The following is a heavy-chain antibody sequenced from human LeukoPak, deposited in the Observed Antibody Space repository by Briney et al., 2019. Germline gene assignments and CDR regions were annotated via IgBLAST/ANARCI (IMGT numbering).Heavy chain of an antibody. J-gene: IGHJ4*02. CDR1: DDSVNSYY. CDR3: ARVLGYCSGGSCYPYYFDY. Sequence: SDTLSLTCTVSDDSVNSYYWTWIRQPPGKALEWIGYIYYSGSTNYNPSLKSPVTISVDTSKNQFSLKLSSVTAADTAVYYCARVLGYCSGGSCYPYYFDYWGQGTLVTVSS. D-gene: IGHD2-15*01. CDR2: IYYSGST. V-gene: IGHV4-59*02.